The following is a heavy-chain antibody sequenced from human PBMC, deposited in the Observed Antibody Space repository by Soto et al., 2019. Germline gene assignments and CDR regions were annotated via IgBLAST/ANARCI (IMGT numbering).Heavy chain of an antibody. J-gene: IGHJ5*02. CDR1: GDSINSDSVY. CDR3: ARERQVGPSSGRFDP. Sequence: QVHLQESGPGLVKPSQTLSLTCSVNGDSINSDSVYWSWIRQSPGKGLEYSWYITYNGRTFYNPSLKSRVTMSVDTPKNQCSLEVRSVTAADTAVYYCARERQVGPSSGRFDPWGQGTRVTVST. V-gene: IGHV4-31*03. CDR2: ITYNGRT.